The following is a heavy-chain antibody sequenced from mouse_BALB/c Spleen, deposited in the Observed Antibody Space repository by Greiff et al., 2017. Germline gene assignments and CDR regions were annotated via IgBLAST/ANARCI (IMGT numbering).Heavy chain of an antibody. V-gene: IGHV5-9-3*01. CDR2: ISSGGSYT. Sequence: EVKLEESGGGLVKPGGSLKLSCAASGFTFSSYAMSWVRQTPEKRLEWVATISSGGSYTYYPDSVKGRFTISRDNAKNTLYLQMSSLRSEDTAMYYCARQYDEGFAYWGQGTLVTVSA. D-gene: IGHD2-14*01. CDR1: GFTFSSYA. J-gene: IGHJ3*01. CDR3: ARQYDEGFAY.